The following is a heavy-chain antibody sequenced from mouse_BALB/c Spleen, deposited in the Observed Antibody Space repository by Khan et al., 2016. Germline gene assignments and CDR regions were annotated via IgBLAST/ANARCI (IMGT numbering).Heavy chain of an antibody. CDR1: GFDFSRYW. J-gene: IGHJ4*01. V-gene: IGHV4-2*02. CDR2: INPGSSTI. D-gene: IGHD1-1*02. CDR3: ARLGGKGARDY. Sequence: EVKLLESGGGLVQPGGSLNLSCAASGFDFSRYWMSWARQAPGKGQEWIGEINPGSSTINYTPSLKDKFIISRDNAKNTLYLQMSKVRSEDTALYYCARLGGKGARDYWGQGTSVTVSS.